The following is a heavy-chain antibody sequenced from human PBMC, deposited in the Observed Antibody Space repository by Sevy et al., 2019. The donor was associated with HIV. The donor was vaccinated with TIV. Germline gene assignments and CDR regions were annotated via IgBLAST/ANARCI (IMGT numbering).Heavy chain of an antibody. Sequence: SETLSLTCTVSGGSISSSSYYWGWIRQHPGKGLEWIGSIYYSGSPYYNPSLKSRVTISVDTSKNQFSLKLNSVTAADTAVYYCARSRITMIVVVIHFDYWGQGTLVTVSS. CDR3: ARSRITMIVVVIHFDY. CDR2: IYYSGSP. J-gene: IGHJ4*02. CDR1: GGSISSSSYY. V-gene: IGHV4-39*01. D-gene: IGHD3-22*01.